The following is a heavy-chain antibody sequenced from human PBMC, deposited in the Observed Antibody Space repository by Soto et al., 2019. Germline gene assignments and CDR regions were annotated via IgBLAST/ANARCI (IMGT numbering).Heavy chain of an antibody. V-gene: IGHV4-31*03. CDR3: AGAHYSSTWYGPDD. Sequence: SETLSLTCTVSGASISSSGYYWSWIRQHPGKGLEWIGYIYNSVSTYYTPSLNSRLTISLQPSKSQFSLKLASVTAADTAIYYCAGAHYSSTWYGPDDWGQGTLVTVSS. D-gene: IGHD6-13*01. CDR2: IYNSVST. J-gene: IGHJ4*02. CDR1: GASISSSGYY.